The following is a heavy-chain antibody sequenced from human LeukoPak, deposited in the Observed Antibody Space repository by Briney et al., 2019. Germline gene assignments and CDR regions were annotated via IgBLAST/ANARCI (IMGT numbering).Heavy chain of an antibody. J-gene: IGHJ3*02. V-gene: IGHV4-59*01. CDR2: IYYSGRT. CDR1: GGFISDNY. Sequence: SETLSLTCTVSGGFISDNYWNWMRQPPGKGLEWIGYIYYSGRTNYNPSLKSRVSISVDTSKNQFSLKLSSVTAADTAVYYCARDFRGSVDAFDIWGQGTMVAVSS. CDR3: ARDFRGSVDAFDI.